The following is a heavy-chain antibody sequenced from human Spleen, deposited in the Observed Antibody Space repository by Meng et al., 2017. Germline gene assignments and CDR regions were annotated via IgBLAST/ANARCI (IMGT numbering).Heavy chain of an antibody. J-gene: IGHJ4*02. CDR3: ATRGNPYLNC. CDR2: IDHSGST. CDR1: GGSFSRYY. V-gene: IGHV4-34*01. Sequence: SETLSLTCAVYGGSFSRYYWSWIRQPPGKGLEWIGEIDHSGSTNYNPPLKSRVTISVDTSKNQFSLRLTSVTAEDTAVYYCATRGNPYLNCWGQGTLVTVS.